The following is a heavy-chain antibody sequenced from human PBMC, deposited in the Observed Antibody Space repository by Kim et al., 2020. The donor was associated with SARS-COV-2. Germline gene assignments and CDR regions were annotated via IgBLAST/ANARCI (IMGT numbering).Heavy chain of an antibody. V-gene: IGHV4-4*02. Sequence: SETLSLTCAVSGGSISSSNWWSWVRQPPGKGLEWIGEIYHSGSTNYNPSLKSRVTISVDKSKNQFSLKLSSVTAADTAVYYCARVTGMVRGSNTYNGMDVWGQGTTVTVSS. CDR2: IYHSGST. D-gene: IGHD3-10*01. CDR3: ARVTGMVRGSNTYNGMDV. CDR1: GGSISSSNW. J-gene: IGHJ6*02.